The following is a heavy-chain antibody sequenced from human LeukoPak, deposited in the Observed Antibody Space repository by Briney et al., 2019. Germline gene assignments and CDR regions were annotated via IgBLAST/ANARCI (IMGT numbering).Heavy chain of an antibody. D-gene: IGHD1-26*01. CDR1: GFTFRHYA. V-gene: IGHV3-23*01. CDR2: MSGSDVST. J-gene: IGHJ6*03. CDR3: AKRYSGSYNYYYMDV. Sequence: GGSLRLSCVASGFTFRHYAMSWVRQAPGKGLEWVSSMSGSDVSTYYAESVKGRFTISRDNSKNTLYLQMNSLRAEDTAVYYCAKRYSGSYNYYYMDVWGKGTTVTVSS.